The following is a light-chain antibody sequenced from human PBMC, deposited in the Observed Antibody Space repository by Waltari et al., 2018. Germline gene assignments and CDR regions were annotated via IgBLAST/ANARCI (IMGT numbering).Light chain of an antibody. CDR2: DSS. CDR1: QSFSSN. Sequence: EIVITQSPSTLSVSPWQRATLSCRASQSFSSNLAWYQQKPGQAPRLLIYDSSTRATDIPARFSGGGSGKEFTLTISSLQSEDFAVYYCQQYNDWPQTFGQGTKVEIK. CDR3: QQYNDWPQT. J-gene: IGKJ1*01. V-gene: IGKV3-15*01.